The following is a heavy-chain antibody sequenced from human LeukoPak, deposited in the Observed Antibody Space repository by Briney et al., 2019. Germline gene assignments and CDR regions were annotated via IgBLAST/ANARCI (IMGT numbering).Heavy chain of an antibody. V-gene: IGHV4-39*02. CDR2: ISYSGST. D-gene: IGHD3-16*02. J-gene: IGHJ4*02. CDR1: GGFISSSDFY. Sequence: PSETLSLTCTVSGGFISSSDFYWGWIRQPPGKGLEWIGIISYSGSTYYNPSLKGRVTISVDTSKSQFSLKLSSVTAADTAVYYCARVAVWGSYRSDYWGQGTLVTVSS. CDR3: ARVAVWGSYRSDY.